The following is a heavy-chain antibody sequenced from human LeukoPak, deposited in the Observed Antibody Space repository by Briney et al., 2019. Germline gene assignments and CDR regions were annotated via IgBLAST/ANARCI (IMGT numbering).Heavy chain of an antibody. D-gene: IGHD1-26*01. CDR3: ARFGGLPGPYYANHPPFWYFDL. V-gene: IGHV7-4-1*02. CDR2: INTNTGNP. J-gene: IGHJ2*01. Sequence: ASVKVSCKASGYTFTSYAMNWVRQAPGQGLERMGWINTNTGNPTYAQGFTGRFVFSLDTSVSTAYLQISSLKAEDTAVYYCARFGGLPGPYYANHPPFWYFDLWGRGTLVTVSS. CDR1: GYTFTSYA.